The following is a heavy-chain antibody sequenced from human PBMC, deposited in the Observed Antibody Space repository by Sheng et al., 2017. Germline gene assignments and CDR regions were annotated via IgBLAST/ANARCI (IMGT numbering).Heavy chain of an antibody. J-gene: IGHJ5*02. V-gene: IGHV4-4*07. CDR3: ARDRRGTMVRGGGWFDP. CDR1: VAPSVVTT. D-gene: IGHD3-10*01. Sequence: QVQLQESGPGLVKAFRRPCPSPALSLVAPSVVTTGAGSGSPPGRDWSGLGVSIPVGAPTTTPPSKSRVTMSVDTSKNQFSLKLSSVTAADTAVYYCARDRRGTMVRGGGWFDPWGQGTLVTVSS. CDR2: SIPVGAP.